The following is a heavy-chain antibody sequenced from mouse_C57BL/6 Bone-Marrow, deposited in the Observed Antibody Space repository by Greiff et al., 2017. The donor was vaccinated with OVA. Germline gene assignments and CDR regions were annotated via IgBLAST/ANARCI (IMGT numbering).Heavy chain of an antibody. CDR3: ARLYGNYFFDY. V-gene: IGHV5-15*01. CDR2: ISNLAYSI. CDR1: GFTFSDYG. D-gene: IGHD2-1*01. J-gene: IGHJ2*01. Sequence: EVKLVESGGGLVQPGGSLKLSCAASGFTFSDYGMAWVRQAPRKGPEWVAFISNLAYSIYYADTVTGRFTISRENAKNTLYLEMISLRSEDTAMYYCARLYGNYFFDYWGQGTTLTVSS.